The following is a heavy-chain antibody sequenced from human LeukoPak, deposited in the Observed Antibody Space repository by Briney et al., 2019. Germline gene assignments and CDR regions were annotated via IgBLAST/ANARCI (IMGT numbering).Heavy chain of an antibody. CDR3: AKVPPTTYYYGSGSRNAGRYYGMDV. CDR1: GFTFSSYA. D-gene: IGHD3-10*01. V-gene: IGHV3-23*01. J-gene: IGHJ6*02. Sequence: PGGSLRLSCAASGFTFSSYAMSWVRQAPGKGLEWVSAISGSGGSTYYADSVKGRFTISRDNSKNTLYLQMNSLRAEDTAVYYCAKVPPTTYYYGSGSRNAGRYYGMDVWGQGTTVTVSS. CDR2: ISGSGGST.